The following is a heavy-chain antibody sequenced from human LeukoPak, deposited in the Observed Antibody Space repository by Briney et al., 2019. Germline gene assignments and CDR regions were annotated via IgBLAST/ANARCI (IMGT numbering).Heavy chain of an antibody. J-gene: IGHJ6*02. CDR2: IYSGGNT. D-gene: IGHD3-3*01. CDR1: GFTVSSNY. CDR3: AREVGEGDFWSGYYFGYYGMDV. V-gene: IGHV3-53*01. Sequence: GGSLRLSCAASGFTVSSNYMSWVRQAPGKGLEWVSVIYSGGNTYYADSVKGRFTISRDNSKNTVYLQVNSLRAEDTAVYYCAREVGEGDFWSGYYFGYYGMDVWGQGTTVTVSS.